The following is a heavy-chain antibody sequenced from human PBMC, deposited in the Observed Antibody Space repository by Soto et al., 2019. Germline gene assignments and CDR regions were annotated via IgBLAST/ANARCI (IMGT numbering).Heavy chain of an antibody. D-gene: IGHD4-17*01. J-gene: IGHJ5*02. Sequence: EVQLVESGGGLVQPGGSLRLSCAASGFTFSSYSMNWVRHAPGKGLERVSYISNSSCTIYDADSVKGRFTIGRENATNSLYLQMHRLRADDPAVYYWARESGDITGFDTWAQGTLVTVS. CDR1: GFTFSSYS. V-gene: IGHV3-48*01. CDR3: ARESGDITGFDT. CDR2: ISNSSCTI.